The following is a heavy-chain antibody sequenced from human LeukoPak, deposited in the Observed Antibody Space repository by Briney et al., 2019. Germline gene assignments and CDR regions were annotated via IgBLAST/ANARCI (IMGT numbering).Heavy chain of an antibody. Sequence: SETLSLTCAVSGGSVSGYYWSWLRQPPGKGLEWIGYLYYDGSTTYNPSLKSRVTISLDTSKNQFFLKLSSVTAADTAVYYCARYSYGGFYFDYWGQGTLVTVSS. CDR1: GGSVSGYY. V-gene: IGHV4-59*08. CDR3: ARYSYGGFYFDY. CDR2: LYYDGST. J-gene: IGHJ4*02. D-gene: IGHD5-18*01.